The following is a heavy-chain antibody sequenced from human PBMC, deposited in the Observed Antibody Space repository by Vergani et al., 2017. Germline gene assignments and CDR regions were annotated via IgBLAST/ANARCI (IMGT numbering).Heavy chain of an antibody. CDR3: ARELYYDSSGYFGGPYYVDY. CDR2: ISYDGTNK. J-gene: IGHJ4*02. V-gene: IGHV3-30*04. Sequence: QALLVGSGGGVVQPGRSLRLSCVASAFTFTSYSIHWVRQAPGKGLEWVAFISYDGTNKYYADSVKGRFTISRDNSKNTVSLQMNSLRPEDSAIYYCARELYYDSSGYFGGPYYVDYWGQGTLVTVSS. D-gene: IGHD3-22*01. CDR1: AFTFTSYS.